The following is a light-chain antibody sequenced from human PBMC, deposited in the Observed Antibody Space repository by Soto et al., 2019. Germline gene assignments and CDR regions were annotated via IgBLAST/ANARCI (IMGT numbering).Light chain of an antibody. Sequence: GDRVTITCRATQGISNFVAWYQQKPGKVPKLLIHGASTLQSGVPSRFSGSGSGTEFILSISSLQPEDVAIYYCQRYHSAPPTFGHGTRVDI. V-gene: IGKV1-27*01. CDR3: QRYHSAPPT. CDR2: GAS. J-gene: IGKJ1*01. CDR1: QGISNF.